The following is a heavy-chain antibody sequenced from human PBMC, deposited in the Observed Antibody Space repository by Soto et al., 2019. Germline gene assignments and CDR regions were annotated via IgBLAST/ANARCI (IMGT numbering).Heavy chain of an antibody. Sequence: EEQLVESGGGLVQPGGSLRLSCAASGFSFSSYWMTWVRQAPGKVLEWVANIKRDGSGGSYLDSVRGRFTVSRDNVRNSLYLQMDSLRAEDTALYYCARDVFPGSSSTLYLDAFDIWGQGTMVTVSS. CDR3: ARDVFPGSSSTLYLDAFDI. J-gene: IGHJ3*02. CDR2: IKRDGSGG. D-gene: IGHD3-10*01. V-gene: IGHV3-7*05. CDR1: GFSFSSYW.